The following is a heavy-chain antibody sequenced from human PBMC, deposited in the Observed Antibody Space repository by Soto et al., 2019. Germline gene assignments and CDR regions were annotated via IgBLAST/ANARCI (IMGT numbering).Heavy chain of an antibody. CDR3: ARVLPDGWVEPGVVRGYLDT. CDR2: IIPSFGTT. Sequence: QVQLVQSGAEVKEPGSAVKVSCKATADSFSSYGISWVRQAPGQGLEWMGGIIPSFGTTKYGEKCQGRVTLTADEPTNPAYMELSSLRSDDTALYYCARVLPDGWVEPGVVRGYLDTWGRGTLVTVSS. CDR1: ADSFSSYG. D-gene: IGHD3-3*01. J-gene: IGHJ4*02. V-gene: IGHV1-69*01.